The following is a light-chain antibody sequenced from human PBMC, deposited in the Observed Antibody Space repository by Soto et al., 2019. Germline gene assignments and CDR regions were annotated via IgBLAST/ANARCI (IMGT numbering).Light chain of an antibody. V-gene: IGKV3-15*01. Sequence: EIVMTQSPATLSVSPGERATLSCRASQSISNKLGWYQQKPGQAPRLLIYGASTRATVIPVRFSGSGSGTEFTLTISTVQSEDLSVYYCQHYNNWPLTFGRGTKVDIK. CDR2: GAS. CDR3: QHYNNWPLT. J-gene: IGKJ4*01. CDR1: QSISNK.